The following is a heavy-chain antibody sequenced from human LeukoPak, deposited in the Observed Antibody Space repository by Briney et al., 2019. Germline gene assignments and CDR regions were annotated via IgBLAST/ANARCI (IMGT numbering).Heavy chain of an antibody. V-gene: IGHV4-4*07. CDR2: VHASGGI. Sequence: SETLSLTCTVSGGSVSSYFWSWIRQPAGKGLEWIGRVHASGGINYNPSLRSRVTMSIDTSKNEFSLKLSSVIAADTAVYFYARGSMGGSGSYYKDHYYGMDVWGQGTTVTVSS. J-gene: IGHJ6*02. CDR3: ARGSMGGSGSYYKDHYYGMDV. D-gene: IGHD3-10*01. CDR1: GGSVSSYF.